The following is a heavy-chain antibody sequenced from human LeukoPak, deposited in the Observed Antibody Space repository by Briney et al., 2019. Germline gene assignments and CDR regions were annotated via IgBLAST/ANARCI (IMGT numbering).Heavy chain of an antibody. D-gene: IGHD6-13*01. CDR3: AGGWIAAAP. J-gene: IGHJ3*01. V-gene: IGHV3-33*05. Sequence: PGGSLRLSCATSGFTFNTHGMHWVRQAPGRGPEWVAFVEHDGTKKYLDSVKGRFTISRDNSESALYLQMNSLRAEDTAVYYCAGGWIAAAPWGQGTMVTVSS. CDR1: GFTFNTHG. CDR2: VEHDGTKK.